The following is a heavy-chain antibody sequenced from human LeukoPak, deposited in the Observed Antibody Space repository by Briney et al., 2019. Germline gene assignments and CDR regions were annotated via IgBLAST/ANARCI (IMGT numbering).Heavy chain of an antibody. V-gene: IGHV4-34*01. CDR3: ARVPEDY. Sequence: SETLSLTCTVSGGSISSYYWSWIRQPPGKGLEWIGEINHSGSTNYNPSLKSRVTISVDTSKNQFSLKLSSVTAADSAVYYCARVPEDYWGQGTLVTVSS. CDR2: INHSGST. J-gene: IGHJ4*02. CDR1: GGSISSYY.